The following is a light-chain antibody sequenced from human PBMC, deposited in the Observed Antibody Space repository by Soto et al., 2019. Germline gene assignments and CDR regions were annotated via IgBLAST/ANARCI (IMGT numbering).Light chain of an antibody. CDR3: CSYAGSFTWV. CDR1: SSDVGGYNF. J-gene: IGLJ3*02. CDR2: DAS. Sequence: QSALSQPPSASGSPGQSVTISCTGTSSDVGGYNFVSWYQLHPGKAPKLMIYDASKRPSGVPDRFSASKSGNTASLTISGLQAEDEADYYCCSYAGSFTWVFGGGTKLTVL. V-gene: IGLV2-11*01.